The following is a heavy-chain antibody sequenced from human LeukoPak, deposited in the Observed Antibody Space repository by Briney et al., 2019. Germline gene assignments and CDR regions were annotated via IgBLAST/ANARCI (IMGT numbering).Heavy chain of an antibody. CDR1: GGSISSYY. J-gene: IGHJ5*02. V-gene: IGHV4-59*01. Sequence: PSETLSLTCTISGGSISSYYWSWIRQPPGKGLEWIGYIYYSGTTSYNPYLKSRVTISLDTSKNQFYLTLNSVTAADTAIYYCARDGVRGHYLNWFDPWGQGTLVTVSS. D-gene: IGHD2/OR15-2a*01. CDR2: IYYSGTT. CDR3: ARDGVRGHYLNWFDP.